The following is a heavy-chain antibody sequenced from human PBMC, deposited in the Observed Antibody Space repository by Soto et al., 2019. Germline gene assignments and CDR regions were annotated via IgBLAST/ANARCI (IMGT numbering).Heavy chain of an antibody. CDR3: ARDRVAAAGTSYYYYHGMDV. CDR1: GYTFTSYY. V-gene: IGHV1-46*01. D-gene: IGHD6-13*01. CDR2: INPSGGST. Sequence: ASVKVSCKASGYTFTSYYMHWVRQAPGQGLEWMGIINPSGGSTSYAQKFQGRVTMTRDTSTSTVYMELSSLRSEDTAVYYCARDRVAAAGTSYYYYHGMDVWGQGTTVTVSS. J-gene: IGHJ6*02.